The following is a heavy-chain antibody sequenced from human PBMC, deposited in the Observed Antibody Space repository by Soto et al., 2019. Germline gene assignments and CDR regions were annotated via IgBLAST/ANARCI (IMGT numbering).Heavy chain of an antibody. CDR1: GFTYSTYT. J-gene: IGHJ4*02. Sequence: PGGSLRLSCAASGFTYSTYTMHWVRQAPGKGLEWVSYISSSTSHTNYADSVKGRFTISRDNAKNSLFLQMNSLRAEDTAVYYCARGRGAAADYFDFWGQGTLVTVSS. V-gene: IGHV3-11*05. CDR2: ISSSTSHT. D-gene: IGHD6-13*01. CDR3: ARGRGAAADYFDF.